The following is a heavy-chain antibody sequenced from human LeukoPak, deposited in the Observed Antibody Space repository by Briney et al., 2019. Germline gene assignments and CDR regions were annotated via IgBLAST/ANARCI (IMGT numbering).Heavy chain of an antibody. D-gene: IGHD2-15*01. Sequence: GGSLRLSCAASGFTFSSYWMSWVRQAPGKGLEWVANIKQDGSEKYYVDSVKGRFTISRDNAKNSLYLQMNSLRAEDTAVYYCAKDLRIGAFDIWGQGTMVTVSS. CDR3: AKDLRIGAFDI. V-gene: IGHV3-7*01. CDR2: IKQDGSEK. CDR1: GFTFSSYW. J-gene: IGHJ3*02.